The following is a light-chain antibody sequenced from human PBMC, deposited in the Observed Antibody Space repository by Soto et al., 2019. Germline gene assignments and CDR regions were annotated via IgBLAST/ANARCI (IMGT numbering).Light chain of an antibody. CDR1: QSISSY. V-gene: IGKV1-39*01. J-gene: IGKJ5*01. Sequence: DIQMTQSPSSLSASVGDRVTITCRASQSISSYLNWYQQKPGKAPKLLIYAASSLQSGVPSRFSGSGSGTDFTLTIRSLPPEDFATYYCQQSYSTPITFGQGTRLGLN. CDR3: QQSYSTPIT. CDR2: AAS.